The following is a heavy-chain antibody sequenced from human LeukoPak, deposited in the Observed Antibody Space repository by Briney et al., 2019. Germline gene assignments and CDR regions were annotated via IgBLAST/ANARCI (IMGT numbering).Heavy chain of an antibody. D-gene: IGHD6-13*01. Sequence: SETLSLTCTVFGGSISGYYWSWIRQPPGKGLEWIAYIYYSGSTNYNPSLKSRVTISVDTSKNQFSLKLSSVTAADTAVYYCARFSSSTWGFDFWGQGTLVTVSS. CDR2: IYYSGST. V-gene: IGHV4-59*08. J-gene: IGHJ4*02. CDR3: ARFSSSTWGFDF. CDR1: GGSISGYY.